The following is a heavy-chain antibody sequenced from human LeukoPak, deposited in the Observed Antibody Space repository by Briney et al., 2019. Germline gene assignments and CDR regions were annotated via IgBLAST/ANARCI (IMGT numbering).Heavy chain of an antibody. J-gene: IGHJ6*03. Sequence: GRSLRLSCAASGFTFSSYGMHWVRQAPEKGLEWVAVIWYDGSNKYYADSVKGRFTISRDNSKNTLYLQMNSLRAEDTAVYYCCGGSEYYMDVWGKGTTVTVSS. CDR1: GFTFSSYG. CDR3: CGGSEYYMDV. D-gene: IGHD3-16*01. CDR2: IWYDGSNK. V-gene: IGHV3-33*01.